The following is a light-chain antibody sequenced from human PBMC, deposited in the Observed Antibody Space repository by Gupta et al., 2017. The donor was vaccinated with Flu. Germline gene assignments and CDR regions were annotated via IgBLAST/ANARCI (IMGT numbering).Light chain of an antibody. CDR1: QSLVHSNGNTY. CDR2: RVS. Sequence: DVVMTQSPLSLPVTLGQPASISCRSSQSLVHSNGNTYLNWFQQRPGQSPRRLIYRVSNRDSGVPDRFSGSGSGTDFTLKSSRGEAEDVGVYYCMQGTHLKTFGQGTKVEIK. V-gene: IGKV2-30*02. CDR3: MQGTHLKT. J-gene: IGKJ1*01.